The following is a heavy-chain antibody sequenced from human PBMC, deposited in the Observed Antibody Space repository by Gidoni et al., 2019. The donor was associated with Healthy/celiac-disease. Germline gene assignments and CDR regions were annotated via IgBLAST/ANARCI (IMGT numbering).Heavy chain of an antibody. CDR2: IWYDGSNK. CDR3: AREYVPTDYYDSSGYAY. Sequence: QVQLVESGGGVVQPGRSLRLSCAASGFTFSRYGMHWVRQAPGKGLEWVAVIWYDGSNKYYADSVKGRFTISRDNSKNTLYLQMNRLRAEDTAVYYCAREYVPTDYYDSSGYAYWGQGTLVTVSS. J-gene: IGHJ4*02. CDR1: GFTFSRYG. V-gene: IGHV3-33*01. D-gene: IGHD3-22*01.